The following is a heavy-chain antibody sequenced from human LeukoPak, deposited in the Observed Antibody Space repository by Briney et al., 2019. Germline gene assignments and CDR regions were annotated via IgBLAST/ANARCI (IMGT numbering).Heavy chain of an antibody. CDR1: GYTFTSYG. Sequence: ASVNVSCKASGYTFTSYGISWVRQAPGQGLEWMGWISAYNGNTNYAQKLQGRVTMTTDKSTSTAYMELRSLRSDDTAVYYCARDQDGSSWVDYWGQGTLVTVSS. CDR3: ARDQDGSSWVDY. V-gene: IGHV1-18*01. CDR2: ISAYNGNT. J-gene: IGHJ4*02. D-gene: IGHD6-13*01.